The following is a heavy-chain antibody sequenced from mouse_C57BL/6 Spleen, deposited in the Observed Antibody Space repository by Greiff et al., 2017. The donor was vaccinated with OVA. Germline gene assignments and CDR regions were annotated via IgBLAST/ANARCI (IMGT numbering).Heavy chain of an antibody. CDR1: GYAFTNYL. D-gene: IGHD4-1*01. V-gene: IGHV1-54*01. CDR3: ARSLTGRYFDV. Sequence: QVQLQQSGAELVRPGTSVKVSCKASGYAFTNYLIEWVKQRPGQGLEWIGVINPGRGGTNYNEKFKGKATLTADKSSSTAYMQLSSLTSEDSAVYFCARSLTGRYFDVWGTGTTVTVSS. J-gene: IGHJ1*03. CDR2: INPGRGGT.